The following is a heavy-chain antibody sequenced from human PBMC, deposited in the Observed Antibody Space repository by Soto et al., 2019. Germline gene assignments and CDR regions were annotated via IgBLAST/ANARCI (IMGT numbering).Heavy chain of an antibody. CDR3: ARMEYSGYGDYHMDV. J-gene: IGHJ6*03. CDR2: IYYSGST. V-gene: IGHV4-59*01. CDR1: GGSISSYY. Sequence: SETLSLTCTVSGGSISSYYWSWIRQPPGKGLEWIGYIYYSGSTNYNHSLKSRVTISLDTSKNHFSLKLSSVTAADTAVYYCARMEYSGYGDYHMDVWGQGTKVPVSS. D-gene: IGHD5-12*01.